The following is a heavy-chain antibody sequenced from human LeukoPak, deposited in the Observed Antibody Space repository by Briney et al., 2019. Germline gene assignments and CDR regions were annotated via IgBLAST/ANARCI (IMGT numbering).Heavy chain of an antibody. Sequence: GRSLRLSCAASGFTFSSYSINWVRQAPGKGLEWVSSFTSMSRTIYYADSVKGRFTISRDDAKKSLYLQMNSLRVEDTAIYYCARQSSGIAATDKIDYWGQGTLVTVSS. CDR2: FTSMSRTI. D-gene: IGHD6-13*01. J-gene: IGHJ4*02. CDR1: GFTFSSYS. V-gene: IGHV3-21*01. CDR3: ARQSSGIAATDKIDY.